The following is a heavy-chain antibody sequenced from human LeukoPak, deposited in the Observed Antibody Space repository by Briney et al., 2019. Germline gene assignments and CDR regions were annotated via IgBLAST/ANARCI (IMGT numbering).Heavy chain of an antibody. J-gene: IGHJ4*02. D-gene: IGHD1-26*01. CDR2: INPNSGGT. Sequence: ASVKVSCKASGYTFTGYYMHWVRQAPGQGLEWMGWINPNSGGTNYAQKFQGRVTITRDTSISTAYMELSRLRSDDTAVYYCARVLHGGSYYFDYWGQGTLVTVSS. V-gene: IGHV1-2*02. CDR1: GYTFTGYY. CDR3: ARVLHGGSYYFDY.